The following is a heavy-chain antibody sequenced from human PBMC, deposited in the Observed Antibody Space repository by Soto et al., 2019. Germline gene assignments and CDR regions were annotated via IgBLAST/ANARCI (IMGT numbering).Heavy chain of an antibody. CDR3: AKGVMYSTKGLHV. Sequence: GGSLRLSCAASGFPFSEYGMTWVRQAPGRGLEWVSAMTGRGGSIHYAESVRGRFIISRDNSKNTLYLQMDRLRAGDTAVYYCAKGVMYSTKGLHVWGQGTTVTVYS. J-gene: IGHJ6*02. D-gene: IGHD2-15*01. V-gene: IGHV3-23*01. CDR2: MTGRGGSI. CDR1: GFPFSEYG.